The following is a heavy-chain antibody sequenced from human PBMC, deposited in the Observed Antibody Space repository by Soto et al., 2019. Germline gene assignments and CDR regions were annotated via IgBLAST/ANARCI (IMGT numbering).Heavy chain of an antibody. CDR2: IYYSGST. D-gene: IGHD1-26*01. Sequence: QVQLQESGPGLVKPSQTLSLTCTVSGGSISSGGYYWSWIRQHPGKGLEWIGYIYYSGSTYYNPSLKSRVTISVDTSKNQFSLKLSFVTAADTAVYYCARTRFIVGAMEFDYWGQGTLVTVSS. J-gene: IGHJ4*02. CDR1: GGSISSGGYY. CDR3: ARTRFIVGAMEFDY. V-gene: IGHV4-31*03.